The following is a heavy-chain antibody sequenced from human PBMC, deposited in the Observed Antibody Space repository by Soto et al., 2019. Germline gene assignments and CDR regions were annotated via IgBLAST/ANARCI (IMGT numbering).Heavy chain of an antibody. D-gene: IGHD6-13*01. J-gene: IGHJ4*02. CDR2: IHHSGTT. Sequence: PSETLSLTCTVSGDSVSSGSYYWSWIRQPPGKGLEWIAYIHHSGTTNYNPSLKSRVTISVDTSKNQFSLKLSSVTAADTAVYYCARDKGVVAIAAAGTLDYWGQGTLVTVSS. CDR3: ARDKGVVAIAAAGTLDY. V-gene: IGHV4-61*01. CDR1: GDSVSSGSYY.